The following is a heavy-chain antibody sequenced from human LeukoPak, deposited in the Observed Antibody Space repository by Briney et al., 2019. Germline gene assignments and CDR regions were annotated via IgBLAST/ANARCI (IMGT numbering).Heavy chain of an antibody. V-gene: IGHV3-23*01. CDR2: ITSSGDAT. D-gene: IGHD3-22*01. J-gene: IGHJ5*01. CDR3: AKDRPNYHESNGHYYRLNGDS. Sequence: GGSLRLSCVASGFTFNIYSMSWVRQAPGKGLEWVSSITSSGDATFYADSVKDHFTISRDNSRSTLYLQMSRLRVEDTAVYYCAKDRPNYHESNGHYYRLNGDSWGQGTLVTVSP. CDR1: GFTFNIYS.